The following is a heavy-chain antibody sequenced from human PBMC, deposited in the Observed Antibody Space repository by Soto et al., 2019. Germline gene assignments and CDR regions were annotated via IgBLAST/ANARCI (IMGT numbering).Heavy chain of an antibody. CDR2: IWYDGSNK. D-gene: IGHD5-12*01. V-gene: IGHV3-33*01. CDR1: GFTFSSYG. CDR3: AREGVGGSFDY. Sequence: QVQLVESGGGVVQPGRSLRLSCAASGFTFSSYGMHWIRQAPGKGLEWVAVIWYDGSNKYYADSVKGRFTISRDNSKNTLYLQMNSLRAEDTAVYYCAREGVGGSFDYWGQGTLVTVSS. J-gene: IGHJ4*02.